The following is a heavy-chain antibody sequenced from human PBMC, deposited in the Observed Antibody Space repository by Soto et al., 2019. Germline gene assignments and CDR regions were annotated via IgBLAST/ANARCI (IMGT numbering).Heavy chain of an antibody. D-gene: IGHD4-17*01. CDR3: ATTYGDYSFPWYFDL. J-gene: IGHJ2*01. CDR2: IHYSGYT. CDR1: GGSISSYY. V-gene: IGHV4-59*01. Sequence: SETLSLTCTVSGGSISSYYWSWIRQPPGKGLEWIGYIHYSGYTNNNPSLKSRVTISVDTSKNQFSLKLSSVTAADTAVYYCATTYGDYSFPWYFDLWGRGTLVTVSS.